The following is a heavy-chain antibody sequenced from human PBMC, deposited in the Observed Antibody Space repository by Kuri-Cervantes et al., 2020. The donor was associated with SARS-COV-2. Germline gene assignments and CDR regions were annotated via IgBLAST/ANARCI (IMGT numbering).Heavy chain of an antibody. CDR2: IYTSGST. CDR3: ARYIAARPRGKNYYYMDV. J-gene: IGHJ6*03. Sequence: ESLKISCTVSGVSISSYYWSWIRQPPGKGLEWIGRIYTSGSTNYNPSLKSRVTMSVDTSKNQFSLKLSSVTAADTAVYYCARYIAARPRGKNYYYMDVWGKGTTVTVSS. D-gene: IGHD6-6*01. CDR1: GVSISSYY. V-gene: IGHV4-4*07.